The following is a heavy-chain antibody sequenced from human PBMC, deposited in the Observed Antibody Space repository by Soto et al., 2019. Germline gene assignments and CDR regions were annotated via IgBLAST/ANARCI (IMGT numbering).Heavy chain of an antibody. CDR3: AKDGVYDYVWGSYRYLDY. J-gene: IGHJ4*02. V-gene: IGHV3-23*01. CDR2: ISGSGGST. D-gene: IGHD3-16*02. CDR1: GFTFSSYA. Sequence: EVQLLESGGGLVQPGGSLRLSCAASGFTFSSYAMSWARQAPGKGLEWVSAISGSGGSTYYADSVKGRFTISRDNSKNTLYLQMNSLRAEDTAVYYCAKDGVYDYVWGSYRYLDYWGQGTLVTVSS.